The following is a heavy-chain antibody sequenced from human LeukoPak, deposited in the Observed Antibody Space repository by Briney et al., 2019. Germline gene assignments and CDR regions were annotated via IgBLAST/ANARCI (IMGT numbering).Heavy chain of an antibody. CDR1: AFTFSSYW. CDR2: IYSDGSST. Sequence: PGGSLRLSCAASAFTFSSYWMHRVRQAPGKGLVWVSRIYSDGSSTGYADSVRGRFTISRDNAKNTLYLQMNSLRAEDTAIYYCARDVGTAVPGLLYWGQGTLVTVSS. CDR3: ARDVGTAVPGLLY. J-gene: IGHJ4*02. V-gene: IGHV3-74*01. D-gene: IGHD6-19*01.